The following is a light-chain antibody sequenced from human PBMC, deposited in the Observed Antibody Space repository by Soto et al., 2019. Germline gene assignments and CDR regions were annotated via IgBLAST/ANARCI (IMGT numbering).Light chain of an antibody. CDR2: AAS. CDR1: QSVGSN. J-gene: IGKJ5*01. Sequence: MMKSTDTLSVSPGERATLSCRASQSVGSNLAWYQQKPGQAPRLPIYAASTRATGIPARFSGSGSGTEFTLSISRLQTEDVAGLQSQQYNKSSFGEVRLLE. V-gene: IGKV3-15*01. CDR3: QQYNKSS.